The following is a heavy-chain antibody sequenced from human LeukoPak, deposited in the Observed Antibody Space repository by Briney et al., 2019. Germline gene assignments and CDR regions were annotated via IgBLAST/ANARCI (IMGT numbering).Heavy chain of an antibody. CDR2: IYHSGST. CDR1: GGSISSSNW. D-gene: IGHD3-22*01. CDR3: VTPYYYDSSGYLLGHFQH. Sequence: SETLSLTCAVSGGSISSSNWWSWVRQPPGKGLEWIGEIYHSGSTNYNPSLKSRVTISVDKSKNQFSLKLSSVTAADTAVYYCVTPYYYDSSGYLLGHFQHWGQGTLVTVSS. V-gene: IGHV4-4*02. J-gene: IGHJ1*01.